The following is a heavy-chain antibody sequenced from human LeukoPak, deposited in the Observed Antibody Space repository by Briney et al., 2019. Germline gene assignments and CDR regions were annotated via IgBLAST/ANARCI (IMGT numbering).Heavy chain of an antibody. D-gene: IGHD6-19*01. CDR2: IYPSGST. CDR1: GGYISTYY. Sequence: SETLSLTCTVSGGYISTYYWSWIRQPAGKELEWIGRIYPSGSTNYNPSLKSRVTMSVDTSKNQFSLELRSVTAADTAVYYCARGYSSGWETNRHMDVWGKGTTVTVSS. CDR3: ARGYSSGWETNRHMDV. J-gene: IGHJ6*03. V-gene: IGHV4-4*07.